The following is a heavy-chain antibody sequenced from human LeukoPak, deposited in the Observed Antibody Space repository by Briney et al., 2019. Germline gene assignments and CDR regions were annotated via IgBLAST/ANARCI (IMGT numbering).Heavy chain of an antibody. CDR1: GFTFSSYA. D-gene: IGHD3-3*01. J-gene: IGHJ6*02. Sequence: GGSLRLSCSASGFTFSSYAMSWVRQAPGRGLEWVSGISWNSGSIGYADSVKGRFTISRDNAKNSLYLQMNSLRAEDTALYYCAKSPWSYYYGMDVWGQGTTVTVSS. CDR2: ISWNSGSI. V-gene: IGHV3-9*01. CDR3: AKSPWSYYYGMDV.